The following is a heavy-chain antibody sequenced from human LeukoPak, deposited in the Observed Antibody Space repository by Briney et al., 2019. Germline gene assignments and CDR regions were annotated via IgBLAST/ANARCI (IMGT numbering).Heavy chain of an antibody. D-gene: IGHD1-26*01. CDR2: IYPGDSDT. J-gene: IGHJ4*02. V-gene: IGHV5-51*01. CDR3: ARRVGGSSDYYFDY. Sequence: GXGRQMPXXXLEWXGIIYPGDSDTRYSPSFQGQVTISADKSISTAYLQWSSLKASDTAMYYCARRVGGSSDYYFDYWGQGTLVTVSS.